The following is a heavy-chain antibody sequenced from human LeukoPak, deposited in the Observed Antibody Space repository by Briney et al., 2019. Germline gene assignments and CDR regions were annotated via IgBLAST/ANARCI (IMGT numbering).Heavy chain of an antibody. CDR3: ARLQRAPWYFDL. V-gene: IGHV4-59*08. D-gene: IGHD1-1*01. J-gene: IGHJ2*01. CDR2: IYYSGST. CDR1: GGSISSYY. Sequence: SETLSLTCTVSGGSISSYYWSWIRQPPGKGLEWIGYIYYSGSTNYNPSLKSRVTISVDTSKNQFSLKLSSVTAADTAVYYCARLQRAPWYFDLWGRGTLVTVSS.